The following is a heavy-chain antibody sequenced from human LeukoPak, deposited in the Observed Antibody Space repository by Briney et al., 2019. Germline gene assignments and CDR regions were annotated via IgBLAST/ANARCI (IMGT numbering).Heavy chain of an antibody. CDR2: INPSGGST. CDR1: GYTFTSYY. J-gene: IGHJ3*02. V-gene: IGHV1-46*01. D-gene: IGHD3-10*01. CDR3: ARDRWFGESRAFDI. Sequence: ASVKVSCKASGYTFTSYYMHWVRQAPGQGLEWMGIINPSGGSTSYAQKFQGRVTMTRDMSTSTVYMELNSLRAEDTAVYYCARDRWFGESRAFDIWGQGTMVTVSS.